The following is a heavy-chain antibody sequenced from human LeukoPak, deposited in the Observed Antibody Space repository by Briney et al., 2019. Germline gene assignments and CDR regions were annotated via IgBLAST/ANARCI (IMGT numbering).Heavy chain of an antibody. D-gene: IGHD2-2*02. CDR2: MNPNSGNT. J-gene: IGHJ6*03. CDR1: GYTFTSYD. Sequence: GASVKVSCKASGYTFTSYDINWVRQATGHGLEWMGWMNPNSGNTDYTQNFQGRVTITRNTSLRTAYMELSSLRSEAKAWYHCARLGYCSSTSCYTANHYYYYYYMDVWGKGTTVTVSS. V-gene: IGHV1-8*03. CDR3: ARLGYCSSTSCYTANHYYYYYYMDV.